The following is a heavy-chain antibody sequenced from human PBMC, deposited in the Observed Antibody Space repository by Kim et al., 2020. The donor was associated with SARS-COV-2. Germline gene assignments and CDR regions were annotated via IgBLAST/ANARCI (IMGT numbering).Heavy chain of an antibody. CDR3: ARDHKAYSGYDSSVSFDY. J-gene: IGHJ4*02. CDR2: IIPIFGIA. V-gene: IGHV1-69*04. D-gene: IGHD5-12*01. CDR1: GGTFSSYA. Sequence: SVKVSCKASGGTFSSYAISWVRQAPGQGLEWMGRIIPIFGIANYAQKFQGRVTITADKSTSTAYMELSSLRSEDTAVYYCARDHKAYSGYDSSVSFDYWGQGTLVTVSS.